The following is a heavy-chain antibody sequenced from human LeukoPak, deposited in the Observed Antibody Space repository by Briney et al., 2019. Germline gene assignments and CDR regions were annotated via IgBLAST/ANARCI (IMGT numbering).Heavy chain of an antibody. J-gene: IGHJ4*02. CDR3: ARESIAVAGAPFDY. D-gene: IGHD6-19*01. V-gene: IGHV3-48*03. CDR2: ISSGSTI. Sequence: GGSLRLSCAASGFTFSSYEMNWVRQAPGKGLEWVSYISSGSTIYDADSVKGRFTISRDNAKNSLYLQMNSLRSEDTAVYYCARESIAVAGAPFDYWGQGTLVTVSS. CDR1: GFTFSSYE.